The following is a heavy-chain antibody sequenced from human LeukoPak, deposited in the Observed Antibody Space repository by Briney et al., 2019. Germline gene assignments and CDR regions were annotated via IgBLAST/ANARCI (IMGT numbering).Heavy chain of an antibody. J-gene: IGHJ5*02. V-gene: IGHV1-2*02. CDR2: LNPYSGGA. CDR3: TRMNGSGSFFGLNSFDT. D-gene: IGHD3-10*01. Sequence: GASVKVSCKASGYTFTGHYIHWVRQAPGQGLEWMGWLNPYSGGAGHAQNFQDRVTMIGDTSIATATLELSNLTTDDTAVYYCTRMNGSGSFFGLNSFDTWGQGTLVTVSS. CDR1: GYTFTGHY.